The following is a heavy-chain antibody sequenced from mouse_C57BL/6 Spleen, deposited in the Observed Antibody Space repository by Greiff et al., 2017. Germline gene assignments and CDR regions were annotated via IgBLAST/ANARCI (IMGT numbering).Heavy chain of an antibody. D-gene: IGHD4-1*01. J-gene: IGHJ1*03. CDR3: ARGTGLYWYFDV. CDR1: GLTFSSYG. V-gene: IGHV5-6*01. Sequence: EVKLMESGGDLVKPGGSLKLSCAASGLTFSSYGMSWVRQTPDKRLEWVATISSGGSYTYYPDSVKGRFTISRDNAKNTLYLQMSSLKSEDTAMYYCARGTGLYWYFDVWGTGTTVTVSS. CDR2: ISSGGSYT.